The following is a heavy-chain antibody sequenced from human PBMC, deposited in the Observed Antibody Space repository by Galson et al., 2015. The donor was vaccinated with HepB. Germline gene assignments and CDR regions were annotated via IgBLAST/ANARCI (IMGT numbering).Heavy chain of an antibody. CDR1: GYTFTSYG. V-gene: IGHV1-18*01. CDR3: ARGGWYYDYVWGSSRYIFDY. CDR2: ISAYNGNT. Sequence: SVKVSCKASGYTFTSYGISWVRQAPGQGLEWMGWISAYNGNTNYAQKLQGRVTMTTDTSTSTAYMELRSLRSDDTAVYYCARGGWYYDYVWGSSRYIFDYWGQGTLVTVSS. D-gene: IGHD3-16*02. J-gene: IGHJ4*02.